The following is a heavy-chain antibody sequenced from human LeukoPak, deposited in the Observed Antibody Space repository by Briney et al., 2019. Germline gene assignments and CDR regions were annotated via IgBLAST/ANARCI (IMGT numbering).Heavy chain of an antibody. CDR1: GYTFTSYY. J-gene: IGHJ4*02. V-gene: IGHV1-46*01. D-gene: IGHD6-13*01. Sequence: ASVKVSCKASGYTFTSYYMHWVRQAPGQGLEWMGIINPSGGSTSYAQKFQGRVTMTRDTSTSTVYMELSSLRSEDTAVYYCARVPSPYSSSWYSPLGGGDYWGQGTLVTVSS. CDR3: ARVPSPYSSSWYSPLGGGDY. CDR2: INPSGGST.